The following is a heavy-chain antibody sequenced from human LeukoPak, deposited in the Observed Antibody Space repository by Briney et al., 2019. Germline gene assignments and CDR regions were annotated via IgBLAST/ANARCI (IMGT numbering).Heavy chain of an antibody. V-gene: IGHV3-23*01. CDR3: AKDFYRDITARIDY. CDR2: ISGSGGST. CDR1: GFTFSTYA. Sequence: GGSLRLSCAASGFTFSTYAMSWVRQAPGKGLEWVSGISGSGGSTYYADSVKGRFTISRDNSKNTLYLQMNSLRVEDTAVYYCAKDFYRDITARIDYWGQGNLVTVSS. D-gene: IGHD3-3*01. J-gene: IGHJ4*02.